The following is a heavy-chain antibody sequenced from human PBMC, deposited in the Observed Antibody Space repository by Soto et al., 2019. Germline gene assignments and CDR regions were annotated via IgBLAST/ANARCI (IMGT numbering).Heavy chain of an antibody. D-gene: IGHD3-22*01. CDR3: AKDKGSGSYAYYNYGMDV. V-gene: IGHV3-23*01. Sequence: GGSLRLSCAVSGFTFSHYAMSWVRQAPGKGLEWVSAISGSGGSTYYATSVKGRFTISRDNSKNTLYLQMNALRAEDTAVYYCAKDKGSGSYAYYNYGMDVWGPGTTVTVSS. CDR2: ISGSGGST. J-gene: IGHJ6*02. CDR1: GFTFSHYA.